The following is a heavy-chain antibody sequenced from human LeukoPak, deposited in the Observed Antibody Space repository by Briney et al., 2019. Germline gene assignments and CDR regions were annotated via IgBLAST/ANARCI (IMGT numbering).Heavy chain of an antibody. V-gene: IGHV1-2*04. J-gene: IGHJ1*01. CDR2: INPNSGGT. CDR1: GYTFTGYY. CDR3: ARLRAGPYDSGGYSFQH. D-gene: IGHD3-22*01. Sequence: ASVKVSCKASGYTFTGYYMHWVQQAPGQGLEWMGWINPNSGGTNYAQKFQGWVTMTRDTSISTAYMELSRLRSDDTAVYYCARLRAGPYDSGGYSFQHWGQGTLVTVSS.